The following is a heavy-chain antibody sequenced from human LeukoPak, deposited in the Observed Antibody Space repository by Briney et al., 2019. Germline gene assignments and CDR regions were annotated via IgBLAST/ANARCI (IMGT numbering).Heavy chain of an antibody. D-gene: IGHD3-3*01. CDR3: TRDRDLGVGNWFDP. Sequence: ETLSLTCTVSGASISTYYWSWVRQAPGKGLEWVSSISSGRNYIYYADSVRGRFTISRDNAKNSLYLQMNSLRAEDTAVYYCTRDRDLGVGNWFDPWGQGTLVTVSS. CDR2: ISSGRNYI. V-gene: IGHV3-21*01. CDR1: GASISTYY. J-gene: IGHJ5*02.